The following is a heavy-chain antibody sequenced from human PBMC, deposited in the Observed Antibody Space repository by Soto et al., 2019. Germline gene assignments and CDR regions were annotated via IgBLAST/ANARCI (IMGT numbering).Heavy chain of an antibody. D-gene: IGHD3-10*01. CDR3: ARDSPGGDYYGSAPSPLGLPPTNSYSYLAF. CDR2: ISAYNGNT. J-gene: IGHJ6*03. CDR1: GYTFSSYG. V-gene: IGHV1-18*01. Sequence: VSVKVSCKASGYTFSSYGISWVRQAPGQGLEWMGWISAYNGNTNYAQKLQGRVTMTTDTSTSTAYMELRSLRSDDTAVYYCARDSPGGDYYGSAPSPLGLPPTNSYSYLAFWGKGTTVLASS.